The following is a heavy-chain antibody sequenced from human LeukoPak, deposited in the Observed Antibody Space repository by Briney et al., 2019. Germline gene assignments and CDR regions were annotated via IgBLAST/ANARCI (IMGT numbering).Heavy chain of an antibody. CDR1: GGTFSSYA. D-gene: IGHD3-10*01. J-gene: IGHJ4*02. Sequence: SVKVSCKASGGTFSSYAISWVRQAPGQGLEWMGGIIPIFGTANYAQKFQGRVTITADGSTSTAYMELSSLRSEDTAVYYCARRPYGSGPFDYWGQGTLVTVSS. CDR3: ARRPYGSGPFDY. CDR2: IIPIFGTA. V-gene: IGHV1-69*13.